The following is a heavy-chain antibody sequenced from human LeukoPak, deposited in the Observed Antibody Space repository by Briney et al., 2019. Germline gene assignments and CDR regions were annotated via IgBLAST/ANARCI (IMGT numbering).Heavy chain of an antibody. V-gene: IGHV3-7*01. D-gene: IGHD3-10*01. J-gene: IGHJ4*02. Sequence: GGSLRLSCAASGFTFSAYWMSWVRQAPGKGLEWVANIRQDGSDKYYVDSVKGRFTISRDNAKNSLYLQMNSLRAEDTAVYYCARDRPYGSGSYIDYWGQGTLVTVSS. CDR3: ARDRPYGSGSYIDY. CDR2: IRQDGSDK. CDR1: GFTFSAYW.